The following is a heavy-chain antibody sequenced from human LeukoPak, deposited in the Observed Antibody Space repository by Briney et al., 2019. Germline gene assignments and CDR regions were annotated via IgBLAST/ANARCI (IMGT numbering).Heavy chain of an antibody. CDR1: GGSVSTYY. Sequence: PSETLSLTCTVSGGSVSTYYWSWIRQPAGKGLEFIGRFFTSGTSRTANYNPSLKNRVTMSLDTSKNQFSLKLSSVTAADTAVYYCARMLYSSSWYRGCWFDPWGQGTLVTVSS. V-gene: IGHV4-4*07. CDR2: FFTSGTSRTA. CDR3: ARMLYSSSWYRGCWFDP. D-gene: IGHD6-13*01. J-gene: IGHJ5*02.